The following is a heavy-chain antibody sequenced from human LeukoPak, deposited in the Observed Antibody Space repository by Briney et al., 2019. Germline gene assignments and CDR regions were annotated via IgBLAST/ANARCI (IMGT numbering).Heavy chain of an antibody. CDR1: GFTFSSYA. J-gene: IGHJ4*02. CDR2: ISYDGSNK. V-gene: IGHV3-30-3*01. D-gene: IGHD3-22*01. Sequence: QPGGSLRLSCAASGFTFSSYAMHWVRQAPGKGLEWVAVISYDGSNKYYADSVKGRFTISRDNSKNTLYLQMNSLRAEDTAVYYCARVGWIYYYDSSGGDYWGQGTLVTVSS. CDR3: ARVGWIYYYDSSGGDY.